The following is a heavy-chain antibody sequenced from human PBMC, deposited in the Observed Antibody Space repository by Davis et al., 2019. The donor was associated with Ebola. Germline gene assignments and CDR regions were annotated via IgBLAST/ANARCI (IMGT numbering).Heavy chain of an antibody. J-gene: IGHJ4*02. CDR3: ASVSLVEATIDY. V-gene: IGHV1-46*01. Sequence: ASVPVSCQASPYTLTNYYIHWVRPPPRQGREWLGLINPNDGRTIYEQQFQGRVTMTEDTSTDTAHMEVRSLTSEDTAVYYCASVSLVEATIDYWGQGTLVNVTS. CDR1: PYTLTNYY. D-gene: IGHD1-26*01. CDR2: INPNDGRT.